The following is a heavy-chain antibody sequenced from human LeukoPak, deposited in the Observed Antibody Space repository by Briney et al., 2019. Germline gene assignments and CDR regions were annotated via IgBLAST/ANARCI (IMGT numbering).Heavy chain of an antibody. D-gene: IGHD4-17*01. V-gene: IGHV4-39*01. CDR1: GGSISSSSYY. J-gene: IGHJ4*02. Sequence: SETLSLTCTVSGGSISSSSYYWGWIRQPPGKGLEWIGSIYYSGSTYYNPSLKSRVTISVDTSKNQFSLKLSSVTAADTAVYYCARYGDARGLDYWGQGTLVTVSS. CDR2: IYYSGST. CDR3: ARYGDARGLDY.